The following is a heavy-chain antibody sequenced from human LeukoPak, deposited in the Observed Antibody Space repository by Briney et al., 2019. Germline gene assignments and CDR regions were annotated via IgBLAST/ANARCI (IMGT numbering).Heavy chain of an antibody. Sequence: GRSLRLSCAASGFTFSSYAMHWVRQAPGKGLEWVAVISYDGSNKYYADSVRGRFTISRDNSKNTLYLQMNSLRAEDTAVYYCAGDEVEMATISVDYWGQGTLVTVSS. V-gene: IGHV3-30-3*01. D-gene: IGHD5-24*01. J-gene: IGHJ4*02. CDR3: AGDEVEMATISVDY. CDR1: GFTFSSYA. CDR2: ISYDGSNK.